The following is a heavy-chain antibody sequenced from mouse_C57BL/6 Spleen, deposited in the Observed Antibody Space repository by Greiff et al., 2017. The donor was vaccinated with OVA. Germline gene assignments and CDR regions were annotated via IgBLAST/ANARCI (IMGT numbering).Heavy chain of an antibody. Sequence: EVKLQESGGGLVKPGGSLKLSCAASGFTFSDYGMHWVRQAPEKGLEWVAYISSGSSTIYYADTVKGRFTISGDNAKNTLFLQMNSLRSEDTAMYYCARAGSSLYYAMDYWGQGTSVTVSS. CDR3: ARAGSSLYYAMDY. D-gene: IGHD1-1*01. CDR2: ISSGSSTI. V-gene: IGHV5-17*01. CDR1: GFTFSDYG. J-gene: IGHJ4*01.